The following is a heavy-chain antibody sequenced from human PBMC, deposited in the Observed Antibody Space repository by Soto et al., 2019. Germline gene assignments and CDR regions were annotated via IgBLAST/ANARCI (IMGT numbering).Heavy chain of an antibody. CDR1: GFTFSDFG. CDR3: AKDAGNEESLFDY. Sequence: GGSLRLSCEASGFTFSDFGMSWVRQIPGKGLEWVSTVNNDGRNTHYADSVEGRFTISRDNSKNTLNLQMGSLRAEDTAIYYCAKDAGNEESLFDYWGQRTLVTVSS. CDR2: VNNDGRNT. J-gene: IGHJ4*02. V-gene: IGHV3-23*01.